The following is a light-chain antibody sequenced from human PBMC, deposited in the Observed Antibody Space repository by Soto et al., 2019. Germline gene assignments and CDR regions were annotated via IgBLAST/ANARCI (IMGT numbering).Light chain of an antibody. J-gene: IGKJ5*01. V-gene: IGKV3-20*01. CDR1: QSVSSSY. CDR2: AAS. Sequence: FSQCPSTLSLSPGERSTLYRRASQSVSSSYLAWYQQKPDQASRLISYAASSRATRIQVMFTGTKSGTDFTLTINRLEPADFAVYYGQENGSTRRTFGQGTR. CDR3: QENGSTRRT.